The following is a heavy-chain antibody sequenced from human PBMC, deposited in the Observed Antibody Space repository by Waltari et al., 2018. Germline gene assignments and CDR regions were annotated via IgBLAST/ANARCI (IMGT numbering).Heavy chain of an antibody. V-gene: IGHV4-34*01. D-gene: IGHD3-22*01. Sequence: QVQLQQWGAGLLKPSETLSLTCAVYGGSFSGYYWSWIRQPHGKGLAGIGEISHIGRTNSNPSLKSRVTISVDTSKNQFSLKVSSVTAADTAVYDCARQKYDYDSSGKGLSRFDYWGQGTLVTVSS. CDR2: ISHIGRT. CDR1: GGSFSGYY. CDR3: ARQKYDYDSSGKGLSRFDY. J-gene: IGHJ4*02.